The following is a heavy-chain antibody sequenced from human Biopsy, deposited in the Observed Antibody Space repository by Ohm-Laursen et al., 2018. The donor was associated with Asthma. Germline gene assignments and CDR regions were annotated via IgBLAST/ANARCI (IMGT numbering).Heavy chain of an antibody. J-gene: IGHJ4*02. CDR1: GGSIISSSW. CDR3: ARGVDRVTGLLDHFDS. V-gene: IGHV4-4*03. D-gene: IGHD2-21*02. Sequence: PGTLSLTCTVSGGSIISSSWWSWVRQTPGKGLEWIGEIYRSGPTNYNPSLKSRVTISVDKSKNQFSLKLTSVTAADTAVYYCARGVDRVTGLLDHFDSWGQGTLVTVSS. CDR2: IYRSGPT.